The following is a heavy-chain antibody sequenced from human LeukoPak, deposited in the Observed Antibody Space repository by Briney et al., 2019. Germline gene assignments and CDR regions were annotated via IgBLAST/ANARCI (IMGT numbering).Heavy chain of an antibody. V-gene: IGHV3-23*01. CDR2: ISSSGGST. CDR1: GFTFSGYA. D-gene: IGHD3-10*01. CDR3: AKDLVTGSLDY. Sequence: PGGSLRLSCAASGFTFSGYAMTWVRQAPGKGLEWVSSISSSGGSTYYADSVKGRFTISRGNSKNTLYLQMNSLRAEDTAIYYCAKDLVTGSLDYWGQGTLVTVSS. J-gene: IGHJ4*02.